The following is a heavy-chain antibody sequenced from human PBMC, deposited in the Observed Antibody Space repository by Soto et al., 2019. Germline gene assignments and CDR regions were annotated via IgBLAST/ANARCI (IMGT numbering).Heavy chain of an antibody. CDR3: AGDQGWAGYGYLDQ. CDR2: IWYDGSNK. CDR1: GFIFSNYG. V-gene: IGHV3-33*01. Sequence: QVQLVESGGGVVQPGRSLRLSCAASGFIFSNYGMHWVRQAPGKGLEWVAVIWYDGSNKYYAGSVKGRFTISRDNSKNTVYLQMNTSRDEDTAIDDCAGDQGWAGYGYLDQWGQGSLVVVSS. D-gene: IGHD5-12*01. J-gene: IGHJ4*02.